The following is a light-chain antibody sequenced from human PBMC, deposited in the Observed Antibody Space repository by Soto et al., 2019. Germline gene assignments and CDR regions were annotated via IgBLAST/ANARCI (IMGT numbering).Light chain of an antibody. CDR3: QQYENLPT. CDR1: QNINNY. Sequence: DIQMTQSPSSLSASVGDRVTITCKARQNINNYVNWYPQKAGRAPKLLIHDAANMEAEVPSRFRGSESGTDFTFTISRLQPEDIATYYCQQYENLPTFGQGTRLEIK. CDR2: DAA. J-gene: IGKJ5*01. V-gene: IGKV1-33*01.